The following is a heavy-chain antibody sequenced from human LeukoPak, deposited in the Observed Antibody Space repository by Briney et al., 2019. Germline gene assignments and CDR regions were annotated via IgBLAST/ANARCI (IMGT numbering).Heavy chain of an antibody. V-gene: IGHV1-18*01. Sequence: ASVKVSCKASGYTFISYGISWVRQAPGQGLEWMGWISAYNGNTNYVQKLQGRVSMTTDTSTSTAYMELRSLRSDDTAVYYCAGSGADFDFWSGNYYGMDVWGHGTTVTVSS. CDR2: ISAYNGNT. CDR3: AGSGADFDFWSGNYYGMDV. CDR1: GYTFISYG. J-gene: IGHJ6*02. D-gene: IGHD3-3*01.